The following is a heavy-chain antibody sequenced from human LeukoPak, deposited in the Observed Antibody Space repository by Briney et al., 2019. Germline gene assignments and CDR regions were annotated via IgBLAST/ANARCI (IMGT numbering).Heavy chain of an antibody. J-gene: IGHJ3*02. Sequence: HEASVKVSCTASGFTFTGYYMHWVRQAPGQGLEWMGWINPNSGGTNYAQEFQGRVTMTRDTSISTAYMELSRLRSDDTAVYYCARVAASHRLRDAFDIWGQGTMVTVSS. CDR3: ARVAASHRLRDAFDI. CDR2: INPNSGGT. V-gene: IGHV1-2*02. CDR1: GFTFTGYY. D-gene: IGHD2-2*01.